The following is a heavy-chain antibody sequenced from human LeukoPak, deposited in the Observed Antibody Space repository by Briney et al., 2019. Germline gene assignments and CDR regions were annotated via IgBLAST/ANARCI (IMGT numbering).Heavy chain of an antibody. J-gene: IGHJ4*02. CDR1: DVSISSSNW. CDR3: ARGWDRTTAPGFDY. CDR2: IYHSGST. Sequence: SETLSLTCAVSDVSISSSNWWSWVRQPPGKGLEWIGEIYHSGSTNYNPSLKSRVTISVDKSKNQFSLKLSSVTAADTAVYYCARGWDRTTAPGFDYWGQGTLVTVSS. V-gene: IGHV4-4*02. D-gene: IGHD1-7*01.